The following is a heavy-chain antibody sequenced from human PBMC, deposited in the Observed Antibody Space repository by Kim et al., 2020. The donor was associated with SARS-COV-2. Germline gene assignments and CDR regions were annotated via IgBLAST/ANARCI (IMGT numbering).Heavy chain of an antibody. D-gene: IGHD4-17*01. V-gene: IGHV4-39*01. CDR3: ARRVRGTTRARYWFDP. CDR1: GGSISSSSYY. CDR2: IYYSGST. Sequence: SETLSLTCTVSGGSISSSSYYWGWIRQPPGKGLEWIGSIYYSGSTYYNPSLKSRVTISVDTSKNQFSLKLSSVTAADTAVYYCARRVRGTTRARYWFDPWGQGTLVTVSS. J-gene: IGHJ5*02.